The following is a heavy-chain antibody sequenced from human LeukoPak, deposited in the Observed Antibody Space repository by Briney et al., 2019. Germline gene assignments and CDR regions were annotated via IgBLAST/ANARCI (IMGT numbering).Heavy chain of an antibody. Sequence: ASVKVSCKASGYTFTGYYMHWVRQAPGPGVGWMGGINPNSGGTNYAQKFQGRVTMTRDTSISTAYMELSRLRSDDTAVYYCARGQYDFWSGYLVYYYYGMDVWGQGTTVTVSS. V-gene: IGHV1-2*02. D-gene: IGHD3-3*01. CDR2: INPNSGGT. CDR3: ARGQYDFWSGYLVYYYYGMDV. CDR1: GYTFTGYY. J-gene: IGHJ6*02.